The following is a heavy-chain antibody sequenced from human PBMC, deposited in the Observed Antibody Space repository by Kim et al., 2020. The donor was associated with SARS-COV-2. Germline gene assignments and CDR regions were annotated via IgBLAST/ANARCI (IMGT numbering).Heavy chain of an antibody. CDR2: IVVGSGNT. D-gene: IGHD1-26*01. Sequence: SVKVSCKASGFTFTSSAMQWVRQARGQRLEWIGWIVVGSGNTNYAQKFQERVTITRDMSTSTAYMELSSLRSEDTAVYYCAAEPPYSGSYYYYYGMDVWGQGTTVTVSS. CDR1: GFTFTSSA. V-gene: IGHV1-58*02. CDR3: AAEPPYSGSYYYYYGMDV. J-gene: IGHJ6*02.